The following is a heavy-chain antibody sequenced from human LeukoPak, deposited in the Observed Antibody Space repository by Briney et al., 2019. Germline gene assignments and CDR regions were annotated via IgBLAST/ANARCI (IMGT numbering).Heavy chain of an antibody. D-gene: IGHD3-10*01. Sequence: SETLSLTCAVYGGSFSGYYWSWIRQPPGKGLEWIGEINHSGSTDYNPSLKSRVTISVDTSKNQFSLKLSSVTAADTAVYYCARGRGPVEVRGVRFSYNWFDPWGQGTLVTVSS. CDR2: INHSGST. J-gene: IGHJ5*02. CDR3: ARGRGPVEVRGVRFSYNWFDP. V-gene: IGHV4-34*01. CDR1: GGSFSGYY.